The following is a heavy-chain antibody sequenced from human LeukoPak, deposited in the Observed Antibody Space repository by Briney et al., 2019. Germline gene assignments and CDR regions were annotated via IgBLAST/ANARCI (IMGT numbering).Heavy chain of an antibody. CDR3: ALTYDSTTYSSYHFDY. CDR2: INHSGNT. V-gene: IGHV4-34*01. J-gene: IGHJ4*02. Sequence: SETLSLTCAVYGGSFSAYYWSWIRQPPGKGLEWIGEINHSGNTNYNPSLKSRVTISVDSSKNQFSLGLSSVTAADTAIYYCALTYDSTTYSSYHFDYWGQGTLVTVSS. D-gene: IGHD2/OR15-2a*01. CDR1: GGSFSAYY.